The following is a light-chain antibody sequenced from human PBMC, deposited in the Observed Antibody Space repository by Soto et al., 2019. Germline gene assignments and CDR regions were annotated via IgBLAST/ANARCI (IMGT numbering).Light chain of an antibody. J-gene: IGLJ2*01. Sequence: QSALTQPASVSGSPGQSITISCTGASSDVGVYNLVSWYQQHPGKAPKVMIYEVSKRPSGVSNRFSGSKSGNTASLTISGLKAEDEADYYCCSYAGSSTHVVFGGGTKLTVL. CDR3: CSYAGSSTHVV. CDR2: EVS. V-gene: IGLV2-23*02. CDR1: SSDVGVYNL.